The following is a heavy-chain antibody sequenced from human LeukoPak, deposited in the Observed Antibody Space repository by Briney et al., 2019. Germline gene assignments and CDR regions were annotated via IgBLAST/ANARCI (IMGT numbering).Heavy chain of an antibody. D-gene: IGHD3-10*01. CDR1: GGSISSYY. V-gene: IGHV4-59*01. J-gene: IGHJ4*02. CDR3: ARDIYGSGIPY. CDR2: IYYSGST. Sequence: SSETLSLTCTVSGGSISSYYWSWIRQPPGKGLEWIGYIYYSGSTNYNPSLKSRVTISVDTSKNQFSLKLSSATAADTAVYYCARDIYGSGIPYWGQGTLVTVSS.